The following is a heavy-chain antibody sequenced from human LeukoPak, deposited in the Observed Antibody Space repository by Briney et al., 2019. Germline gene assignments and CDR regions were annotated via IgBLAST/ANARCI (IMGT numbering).Heavy chain of an antibody. D-gene: IGHD2-15*01. CDR3: AKASESLGYCSGGSCRRYFDY. CDR2: ISGSGGST. J-gene: IGHJ4*02. CDR1: GFTFSSYA. Sequence: GGSLRLSCAASGFTFSSYAMSWVRQAPGKGLEWVSVISGSGGSTYYADSVKGRFTISRDNSKNTLYLQVNSLRAEDTAVYYCAKASESLGYCSGGSCRRYFDYWGQGTLVTVSS. V-gene: IGHV3-23*01.